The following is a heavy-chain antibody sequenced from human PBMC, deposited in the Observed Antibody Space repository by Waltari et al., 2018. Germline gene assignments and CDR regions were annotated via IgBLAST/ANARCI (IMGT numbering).Heavy chain of an antibody. V-gene: IGHV4-38-2*01. J-gene: IGHJ3*02. CDR1: GYSISSGYY. Sequence: QVQLQESGPGLVKPSETLSLTCAVSGYSISSGYYWGWIRPPPGKGLEGIGSIYHIVSTYYTPLLNGPVTISVDTSKNQFSLKLSSVTAADTAVYYCARQEGAKGREGAFDIWGQGTMVTVSS. CDR2: IYHIVST. CDR3: ARQEGAKGREGAFDI. D-gene: IGHD1-26*01.